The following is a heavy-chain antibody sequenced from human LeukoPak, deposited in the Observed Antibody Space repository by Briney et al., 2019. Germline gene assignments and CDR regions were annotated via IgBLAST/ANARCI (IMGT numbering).Heavy chain of an antibody. D-gene: IGHD3-10*01. V-gene: IGHV1-69*04. CDR3: ARVTLYGSGSYDFDY. J-gene: IGHJ4*02. CDR1: GGTFSSYA. Sequence: ASVKVSCKASGGTFSSYAISWVRQAPRQGLEWMGRIIPILGIANYAQKFQGRVTITADKSTSTAYMELSSLRSEDTAVYYCARVTLYGSGSYDFDYWGQGTLVTVSS. CDR2: IIPILGIA.